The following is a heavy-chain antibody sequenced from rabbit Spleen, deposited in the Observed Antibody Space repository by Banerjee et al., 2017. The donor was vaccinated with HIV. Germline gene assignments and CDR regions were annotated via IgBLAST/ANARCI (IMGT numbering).Heavy chain of an antibody. Sequence: QSLEESGGDLVKPGASLTLSCKASGFSISSSYWICWVRQAPGKGPEWIACIRTDRDITDYPNWAKGRFTISKTSSTTVSLQMTSLTVADTATYFCARGYDDNYVERVNLWGPGTLVTVS. CDR1: GFSISSSYW. J-gene: IGHJ4*01. CDR3: ARGYDDNYVERVNL. D-gene: IGHD3-1*01. CDR2: IRTDRDIT. V-gene: IGHV1S40*01.